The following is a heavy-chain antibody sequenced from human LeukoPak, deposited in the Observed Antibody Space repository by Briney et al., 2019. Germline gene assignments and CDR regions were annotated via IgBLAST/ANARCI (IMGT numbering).Heavy chain of an antibody. Sequence: EASETLSLTCTVSGYSISSGYYWGWIRQPPGKGPEWIGSIYYSGSTYYNPSLKSRVTISVDTSKNQFSLKLSSVTAADTAVYYCATRTYYYDSSGYMGSYFDYWGQGTLVTVSS. V-gene: IGHV4-38-2*02. CDR3: ATRTYYYDSSGYMGSYFDY. CDR2: IYYSGST. CDR1: GYSISSGYY. J-gene: IGHJ4*02. D-gene: IGHD3-22*01.